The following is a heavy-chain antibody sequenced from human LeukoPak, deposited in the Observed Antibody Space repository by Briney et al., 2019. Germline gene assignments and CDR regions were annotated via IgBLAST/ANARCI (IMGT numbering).Heavy chain of an antibody. CDR3: ARSLRYSSGWFDY. Sequence: RTGGSLRLSCAASGFTFSSYAMHWVRQAPGKGLEWVAVISYDGSNKYYADSVKGRFTISRDNSKNTLYLQMNSLRAEDTAVYYCARSLRYSSGWFDYWGQGTLVTVSS. CDR2: ISYDGSNK. CDR1: GFTFSSYA. D-gene: IGHD6-19*01. J-gene: IGHJ4*02. V-gene: IGHV3-30*04.